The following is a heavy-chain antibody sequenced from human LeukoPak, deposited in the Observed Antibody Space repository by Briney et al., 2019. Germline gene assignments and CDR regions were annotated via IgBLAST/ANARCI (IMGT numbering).Heavy chain of an antibody. V-gene: IGHV3-15*01. CDR3: VTDLVIKGYFDY. D-gene: IGHD2-21*01. Sequence: AGGSLRLSCAASGFTFSNVWMSWVRQVPGEGLEWVGRIRRKTDGETTDHAAPVKGRFTISRDDSKNTLYLQMNSLKTEDTAVYYCVTDLVIKGYFDYRGQGALVTVSS. J-gene: IGHJ4*02. CDR1: GFTFSNVW. CDR2: IRRKTDGETT.